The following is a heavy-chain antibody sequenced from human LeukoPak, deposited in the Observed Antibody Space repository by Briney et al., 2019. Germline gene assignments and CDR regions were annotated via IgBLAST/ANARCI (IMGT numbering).Heavy chain of an antibody. D-gene: IGHD1-26*01. J-gene: IGHJ3*02. CDR1: GYTLTELS. Sequence: ASVKVSCKVSGYTLTELSMRWVRQAPGKGLEWMGGFDPEDGETIYAQKFQGRVTMTEETSTDTAYMELSSLRSEDTAVYYCATSNWELLLRANAFDIWGQGTMVTVSS. V-gene: IGHV1-24*01. CDR3: ATSNWELLLRANAFDI. CDR2: FDPEDGET.